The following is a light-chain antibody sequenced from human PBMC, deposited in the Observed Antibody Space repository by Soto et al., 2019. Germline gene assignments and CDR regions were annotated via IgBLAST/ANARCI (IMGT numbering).Light chain of an antibody. V-gene: IGLV8-61*01. CDR3: AVFMGNGISV. J-gene: IGLJ1*01. CDR2: STS. CDR1: SGSVSTANN. Sequence: QAVVTQESSFSVSPGGTVTVTCGLISGSVSTANNPNWYQQTPGLAPRTLIYSTSTRSFGVPDRFSGSILGNKAALTITGGQADDESDFYCAVFMGNGISVFGTGTKLTVL.